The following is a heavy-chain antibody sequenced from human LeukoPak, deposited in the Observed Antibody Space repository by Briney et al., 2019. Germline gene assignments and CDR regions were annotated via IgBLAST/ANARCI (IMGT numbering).Heavy chain of an antibody. V-gene: IGHV1-69*05. CDR3: ARGIITGTRNGAFDI. CDR2: IIPIFGTT. Sequence: SVKVSCKASGGTFSSYAISWVRQAPGQGLEWMGGIIPIFGTTNYAQKFQGRVTITTDASTSTPYMELSSLRSEDTAVYYCARGIITGTRNGAFDIWGQGTMVTVSS. J-gene: IGHJ3*02. CDR1: GGTFSSYA. D-gene: IGHD1-20*01.